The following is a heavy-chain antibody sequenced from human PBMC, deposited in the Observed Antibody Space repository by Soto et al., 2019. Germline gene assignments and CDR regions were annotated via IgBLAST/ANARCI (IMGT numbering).Heavy chain of an antibody. CDR2: VSHTGST. V-gene: IGHV4-59*03. J-gene: IGHJ5*02. D-gene: IGHD3-22*01. Sequence: QVQLQESGPGKVKPSETLSLTCSVSGGSMNYYYWTWIRQSPGKGLEWIGSVSHTGSTTYSPSLKSRVVISLDTSRNQFSLTLSSVTAADTAVYFCARYSTPKKAYDSNPGWFDPWGQGTLVAVTS. CDR1: GGSMNYYY. CDR3: ARYSTPKKAYDSNPGWFDP.